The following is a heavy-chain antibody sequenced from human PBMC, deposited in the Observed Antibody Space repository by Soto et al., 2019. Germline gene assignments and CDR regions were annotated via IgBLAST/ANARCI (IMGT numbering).Heavy chain of an antibody. CDR3: ARGGHVVVVTAALDY. CDR2: VNPSGGHT. CDR1: GDTFTDYY. V-gene: IGHV1-46*01. J-gene: IGHJ4*02. D-gene: IGHD2-21*02. Sequence: QVQLVQSGAEVKKPGASVKVSCKASGDTFTDYYIHWVRQAPGQGLEWMGTVNPSGGHTTYAQHFLGRMTKTREPAHSTRYMELTSLTSQDTAVYYCARGGHVVVVTAALDYWGQGTLVTVSS.